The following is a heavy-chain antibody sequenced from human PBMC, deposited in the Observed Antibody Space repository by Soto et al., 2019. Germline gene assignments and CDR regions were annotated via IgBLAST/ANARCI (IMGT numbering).Heavy chain of an antibody. CDR3: ARVVGGIPVAGSWNWFDP. J-gene: IGHJ5*02. Sequence: GASVKVSCKASGYTFTSYALSWVRHAPGQGLEWMGWISTYNGNTNYAQNLQGRVTMTTDISTNTAYMELRSLRSDDTAVYYCARVVGGIPVAGSWNWFDPWGQGTLVTV. V-gene: IGHV1-18*04. D-gene: IGHD6-19*01. CDR1: GYTFTSYA. CDR2: ISTYNGNT.